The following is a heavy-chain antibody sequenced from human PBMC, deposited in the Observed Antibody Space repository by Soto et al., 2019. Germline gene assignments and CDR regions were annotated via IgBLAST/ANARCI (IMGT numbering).Heavy chain of an antibody. D-gene: IGHD6-25*01. Sequence: PGGSLRLSCTASGFTFGDYAMSWFRQAPGKGLEWVGFIRSKAYGGTTEYAASVKGRFTISRDDSKSIAYLQMNNLKTEDTAVYYCTSTSSGYYYYGMDVWGQGTTVTVSS. CDR1: GFTFGDYA. J-gene: IGHJ6*02. CDR3: TSTSSGYYYYGMDV. CDR2: IRSKAYGGTT. V-gene: IGHV3-49*03.